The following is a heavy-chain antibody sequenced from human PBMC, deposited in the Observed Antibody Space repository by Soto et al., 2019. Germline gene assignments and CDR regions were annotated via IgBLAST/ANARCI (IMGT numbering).Heavy chain of an antibody. J-gene: IGHJ4*02. D-gene: IGHD6-13*01. Sequence: GGSLRLSCAASGFTFSSYDMHWVRQAPGKGLEWVAAISDSGSTTYSADSVRGRFTISRDNSKNTLYLQMNSLRAEDTAVYYCARDISWQQLDYWGQGTLVTVSS. CDR3: ARDISWQQLDY. CDR2: ISDSGSTT. CDR1: GFTFSSYD. V-gene: IGHV3-23*01.